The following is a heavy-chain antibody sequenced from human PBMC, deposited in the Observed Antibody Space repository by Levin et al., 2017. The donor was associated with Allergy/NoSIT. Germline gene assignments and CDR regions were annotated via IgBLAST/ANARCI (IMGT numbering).Heavy chain of an antibody. J-gene: IGHJ3*02. V-gene: IGHV6-1*01. CDR1: GDSVSSNSVA. Sequence: SQTLSLTCAISGDSVSSNSVAWNWIRQSPSRGLEWLGRTYYKSKWYNDYAVSVKSRITINPDTSKNQFSLQLNSVTPEDTAVYYCSNSRATDAFHIWGQGTMVSVSS. CDR3: SNSRATDAFHI. CDR2: TYYKSKWYN.